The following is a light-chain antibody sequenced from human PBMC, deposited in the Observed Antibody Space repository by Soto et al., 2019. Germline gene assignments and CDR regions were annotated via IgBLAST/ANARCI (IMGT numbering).Light chain of an antibody. CDR3: QQYYSTPWT. J-gene: IGKJ1*01. CDR2: WAS. Sequence: DIVMTQSPDSLAVSLGERATINCKSGQSVLYSSNNKNYLAWYQQKPGQPPKLLIYWASTRESGVPDRFSGSGSGTDFTLTISSLQAEDVAVYYCQQYYSTPWTFGQGTTGDIK. CDR1: QSVLYSSNNKNY. V-gene: IGKV4-1*01.